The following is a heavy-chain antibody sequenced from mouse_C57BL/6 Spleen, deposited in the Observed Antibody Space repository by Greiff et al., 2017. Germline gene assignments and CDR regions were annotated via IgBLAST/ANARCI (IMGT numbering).Heavy chain of an antibody. CDR3: ARVYGSYYYAMDY. CDR1: GYTFTSYW. D-gene: IGHD1-1*01. Sequence: VQLQQPGAELVMPGASVKLSCKASGYTFTSYWMHWVKQRPGQGLEWIGEIDPSDSYTNYNQKFKGKSTLTVDKSSSTAYMQLSSLTSEDSAVYFCARVYGSYYYAMDYWGQGTSVTVSS. CDR2: IDPSDSYT. V-gene: IGHV1-69*01. J-gene: IGHJ4*01.